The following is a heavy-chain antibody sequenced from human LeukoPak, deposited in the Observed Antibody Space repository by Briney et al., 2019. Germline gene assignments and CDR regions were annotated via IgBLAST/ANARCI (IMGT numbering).Heavy chain of an antibody. CDR1: GFTFSDHF. J-gene: IGHJ5*02. D-gene: IGHD3-10*01. Sequence: GGSLRLSCAASGFTFSDHFLDWVRQAPGKGLEWVAVISYDGSNKYYADSVKGRFTISRDNSKNTLYLQMNSLRAEDTAVYYCARAKFNPGSNWFDPWGQGTLVTVSS. V-gene: IGHV3-30*03. CDR2: ISYDGSNK. CDR3: ARAKFNPGSNWFDP.